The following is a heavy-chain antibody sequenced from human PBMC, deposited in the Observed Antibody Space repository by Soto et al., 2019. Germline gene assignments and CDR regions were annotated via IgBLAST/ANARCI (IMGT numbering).Heavy chain of an antibody. CDR2: ISAYNGNT. CDR3: ARLEGRLYYDFWSGYFDAALQGYGMDV. J-gene: IGHJ6*02. D-gene: IGHD3-3*01. V-gene: IGHV1-18*04. CDR1: GYTFTSYG. Sequence: GASVKVSCKASGYTFTSYGISWVRQAPGQGLEGMGWISAYNGNTNYAQKLQGRVTMTTDTSTSTAYMELRSLRSDDTAVHYCARLEGRLYYDFWSGYFDAALQGYGMDVWGQGTTVTVSS.